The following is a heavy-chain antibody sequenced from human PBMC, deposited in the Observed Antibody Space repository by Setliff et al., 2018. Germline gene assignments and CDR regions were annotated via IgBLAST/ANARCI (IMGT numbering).Heavy chain of an antibody. CDR2: ISHSGST. CDR1: GYSISSGHY. D-gene: IGHD4-17*01. V-gene: IGHV4-38-2*02. CDR3: AGGRRYDYGWDFDY. J-gene: IGHJ4*02. Sequence: SETLSLPCTVSGYSISSGHYWGWIRQPPGKGLEWIGSISHSGSTYYNPSLRSRVTISLDTSKNQFSPKLTSVTAADTAVYYCAGGRRYDYGWDFDYWGQGTLVTVSS.